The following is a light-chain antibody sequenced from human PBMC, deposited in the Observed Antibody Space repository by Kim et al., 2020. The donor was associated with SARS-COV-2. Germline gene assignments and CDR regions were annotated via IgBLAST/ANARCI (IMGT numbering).Light chain of an antibody. CDR1: QSISSH. V-gene: IGKV1-39*01. CDR3: QQTYT. J-gene: IGKJ4*01. Sequence: SPPSAAVGDRVTITSRASQSISSHLNWYQQKPGKAPKLLIYAAYSLQSGVPSRFSGSASGTDFTLTISSLQPEDFATYYCQQTYTVGGGTKVDIK. CDR2: AAY.